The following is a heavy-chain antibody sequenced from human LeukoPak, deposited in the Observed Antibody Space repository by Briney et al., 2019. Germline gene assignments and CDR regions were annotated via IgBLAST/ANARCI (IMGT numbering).Heavy chain of an antibody. CDR1: GYTFTSYG. CDR3: ARDVRYYDSTAFDI. J-gene: IGHJ3*02. CDR2: ISAYNGNT. V-gene: IGHV1-18*01. D-gene: IGHD3-22*01. Sequence: ASVKVSCKASGYTFTSYGISWVRQAPGQGLEWMGWISAYNGNTNYAQKLQGRVTMTTDTSTSTAYMELRSLRSDDTAAYYCARDVRYYDSTAFDIWGQGTMVTVSS.